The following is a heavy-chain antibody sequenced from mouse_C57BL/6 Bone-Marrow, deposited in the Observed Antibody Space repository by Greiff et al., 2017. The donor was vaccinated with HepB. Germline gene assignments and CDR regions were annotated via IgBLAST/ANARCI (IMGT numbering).Heavy chain of an antibody. CDR1: GFTFSDYY. CDR2: ISNGGGST. D-gene: IGHD2-3*01. J-gene: IGHJ1*03. CDR3: AREGWLLPRYFDV. V-gene: IGHV5-12*01. Sequence: EVKLMESGGGLVQPGGSLKLSCAASGFTFSDYYMYWVRQTPEKRLEWVAYISNGGGSTYYPDTVKGRFTISRDNAKNTLYLQMSRLKSEDTAMYYCAREGWLLPRYFDVWGTGTTVTVSS.